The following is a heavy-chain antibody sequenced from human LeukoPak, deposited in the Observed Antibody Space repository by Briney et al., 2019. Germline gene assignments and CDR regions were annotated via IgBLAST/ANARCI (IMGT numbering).Heavy chain of an antibody. D-gene: IGHD6-6*01. Sequence: GGSLRLSCAASGFTFSDYYMSWIRQAPGEGLEWVSYISSSDSTIYYADSVKGRFTISRDNAKNSLYLQMNSLRAEDTAVYYCARADPYSSSSPPPDYWGQGTLVTVSS. CDR2: ISSSDSTI. J-gene: IGHJ4*02. V-gene: IGHV3-11*04. CDR3: ARADPYSSSSPPPDY. CDR1: GFTFSDYY.